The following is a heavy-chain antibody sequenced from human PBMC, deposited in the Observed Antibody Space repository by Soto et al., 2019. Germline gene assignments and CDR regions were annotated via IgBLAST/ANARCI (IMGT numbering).Heavy chain of an antibody. CDR1: GFTFSRYA. J-gene: IGHJ6*02. Sequence: EVQLLESGGGLVQPGGSLRLSCAASGFTFSRYAMSWVRQAPGKGLERVSAISGSGADSYDADSVKGRFIISRDNSKNIVHLQMNNLRGEDTAVYYCARCKQKVMHCGLDVWGHGATVTVSS. D-gene: IGHD2-21*01. CDR2: ISGSGADS. V-gene: IGHV3-23*01. CDR3: ARCKQKVMHCGLDV.